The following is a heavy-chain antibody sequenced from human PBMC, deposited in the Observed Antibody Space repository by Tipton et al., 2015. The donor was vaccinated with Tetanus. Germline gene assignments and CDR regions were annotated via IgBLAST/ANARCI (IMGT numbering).Heavy chain of an antibody. J-gene: IGHJ4*02. V-gene: IGHV4-31*03. Sequence: TLSLTCTVSGGSVSSGSYFWSWVRHLPGKGLEAIGNTQFSGGTYYDPSLKSRATISIDMSKNQFSLKLTSVTAADTAVYFCARDFRGNGDGWYWDYWGQGTLVTVSS. CDR3: ARDFRGNGDGWYWDY. CDR1: GGSVSSGSYF. D-gene: IGHD6-19*01. CDR2: TQFSGGT.